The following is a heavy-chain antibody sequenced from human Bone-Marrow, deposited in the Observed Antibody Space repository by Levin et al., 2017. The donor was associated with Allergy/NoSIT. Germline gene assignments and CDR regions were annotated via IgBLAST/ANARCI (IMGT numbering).Heavy chain of an antibody. V-gene: IGHV4-59*01. CDR2: ISYTGTT. CDR3: ARGQNEILAGYDY. D-gene: IGHD3-9*01. J-gene: IGHJ4*02. CDR1: GGSISIYD. Sequence: SQTLSLTCTISGGSISIYDWSWVRQPPGKGLEWIGYISYTGTTSYNSSLKSRVSLSVDTSKNQFSLDLSAVTAADKAVYSCARGQNEILAGYDYWGQGTLVTVSS.